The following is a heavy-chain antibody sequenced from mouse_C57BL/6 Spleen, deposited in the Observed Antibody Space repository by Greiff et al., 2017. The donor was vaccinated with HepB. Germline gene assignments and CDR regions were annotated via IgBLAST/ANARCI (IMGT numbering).Heavy chain of an antibody. CDR1: GYTFTSYW. Sequence: QVQLQQPGAELVKPGASVKLSCKASGYTFTSYWMHWVKQRPGQGLEWIGMIHPNRGSTNYNEKFKSKATLTVDKSSSTAYMQLSSLTSEDSAVYYCARGGIGGSSSWFAYWGQGTLVTVSA. D-gene: IGHD1-1*01. CDR3: ARGGIGGSSSWFAY. CDR2: IHPNRGST. V-gene: IGHV1-64*01. J-gene: IGHJ3*01.